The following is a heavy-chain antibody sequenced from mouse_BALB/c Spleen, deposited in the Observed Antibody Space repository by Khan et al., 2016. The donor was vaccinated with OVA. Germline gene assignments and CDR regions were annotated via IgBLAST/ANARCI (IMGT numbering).Heavy chain of an antibody. J-gene: IGHJ2*01. CDR2: ISYSGST. V-gene: IGHV3-2*02. CDR3: ARTARMKY. Sequence: VQLKQSGPGLVKPSQSLSLTCTVTGYSITSGYGWNWIRQFPGNKLEWMGYISYSGSTNYNPSLKSRISITRDTSKNQFFLQLNSVTTEDTATYCCARTARMKYWGQGTTLTVSS. D-gene: IGHD1-2*01. CDR1: GYSITSGYG.